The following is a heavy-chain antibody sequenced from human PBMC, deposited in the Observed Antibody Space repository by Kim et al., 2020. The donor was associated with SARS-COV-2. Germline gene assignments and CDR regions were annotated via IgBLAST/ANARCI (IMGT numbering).Heavy chain of an antibody. CDR3: ARGHYFDT. CDR2: IEEDGSER. CDR1: AFTISGFW. J-gene: IGHJ4*02. V-gene: IGHV3-7*03. Sequence: GGSLRLSCAASAFTISGFWMGWVRQAPGKGPEWVANIEEDGSERYYVDSVKGRFTISRDNAKNSLFLQMSSLRAEDTAIYYCARGHYFDTWGQGTLVTVS.